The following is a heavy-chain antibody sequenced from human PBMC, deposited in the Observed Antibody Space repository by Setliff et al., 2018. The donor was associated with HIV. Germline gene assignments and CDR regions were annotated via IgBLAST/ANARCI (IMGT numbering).Heavy chain of an antibody. D-gene: IGHD3-10*01. CDR3: ARGGDGWGRYELDL. V-gene: IGHV3-21*01. J-gene: IGHJ5*02. Sequence: GGSLRLSCAASGFTFSSYSMNWVRQAPGKGLEWVSSISSSSSYIYYAESGKGRFTISRDNSEGTLYLKANSLRIEDTAMYYCARGGDGWGRYELDLWGQGTMVTVSS. CDR2: ISSSSSYI. CDR1: GFTFSSYS.